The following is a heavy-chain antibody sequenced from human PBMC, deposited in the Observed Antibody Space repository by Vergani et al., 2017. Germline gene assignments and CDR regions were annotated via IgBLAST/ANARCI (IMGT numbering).Heavy chain of an antibody. Sequence: VQLVESGGGLVQPGGSLRLSCAASGFTFSSYAMSWVRQAPGQGLEWVSAISGSGGSTYYADSVKGRFTISRDNSKNTLYLQMNSLRAENTAVYYCAKGADYDYVWGSYRKYYFDYWGQGTLVTVSS. CDR3: AKGADYDYVWGSYRKYYFDY. J-gene: IGHJ4*02. CDR1: GFTFSSYA. V-gene: IGHV3-23*04. D-gene: IGHD3-16*02. CDR2: ISGSGGST.